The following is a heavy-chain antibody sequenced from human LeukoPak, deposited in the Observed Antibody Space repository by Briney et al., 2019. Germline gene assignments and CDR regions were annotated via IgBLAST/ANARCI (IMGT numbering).Heavy chain of an antibody. V-gene: IGHV4-59*01. J-gene: IGHJ5*02. Sequence: SETLSLTCTVSGGSISSYYWSWIRQPPGKGLEWIGYIYYSGGTNYNPSLKSRVAISVHTSKNQFSLKLSSVTAADTAVYYCARVAMGTRLYTRFDPWGQGTLVTVSS. CDR1: GGSISSYY. CDR3: ARVAMGTRLYTRFDP. CDR2: IYYSGGT. D-gene: IGHD2-8*01.